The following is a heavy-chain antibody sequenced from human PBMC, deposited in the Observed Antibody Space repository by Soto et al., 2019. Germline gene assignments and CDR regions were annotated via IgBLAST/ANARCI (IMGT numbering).Heavy chain of an antibody. D-gene: IGHD5-12*01. V-gene: IGHV1-69*13. CDR1: GGTFNNYP. J-gene: IGHJ6*02. Sequence: SVKVSCKXSGGTFNNYPITWVRQAPGEGLEWMGGSVPIFGTANYAQKFQGRVTISVDESTSTAYMELSSLRSEDTAVYYCARGRGYSGDDHYYYFDMDVWGQGTTVTVSS. CDR3: ARGRGYSGDDHYYYFDMDV. CDR2: SVPIFGTA.